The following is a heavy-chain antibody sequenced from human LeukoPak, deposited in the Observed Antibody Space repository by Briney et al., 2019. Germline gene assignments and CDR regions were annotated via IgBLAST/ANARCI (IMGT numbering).Heavy chain of an antibody. CDR2: IYYSGST. J-gene: IGHJ6*02. Sequence: SETLSLTCTVSGGSISSYYWSWIRQPPGKGLEWIGYIYYSGSTNYNPSLKSRVTISVDTSKNQFSLKLSSVTAADTAVYYCAREMEESGYDYFSPYYGMDVWGQGTTVTVSS. CDR1: GGSISSYY. CDR3: AREMEESGYDYFSPYYGMDV. D-gene: IGHD5-12*01. V-gene: IGHV4-59*01.